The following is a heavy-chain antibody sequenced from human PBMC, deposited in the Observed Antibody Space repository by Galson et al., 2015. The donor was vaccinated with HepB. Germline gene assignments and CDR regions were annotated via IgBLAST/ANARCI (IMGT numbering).Heavy chain of an antibody. CDR2: INHYIGNT. J-gene: IGHJ3*02. CDR1: GYTFTSYG. CDR3: ARVLETYGDPDAFDI. Sequence: SCKASGYTFTSYGITWVRQAPGQGLEWMGWINHYIGNTNYAQRLQGRVTMTTDTSTSTAYMELRSLRSDDTAVYYCARVLETYGDPDAFDIWGQGTMVIVSS. D-gene: IGHD4-17*01. V-gene: IGHV1-18*04.